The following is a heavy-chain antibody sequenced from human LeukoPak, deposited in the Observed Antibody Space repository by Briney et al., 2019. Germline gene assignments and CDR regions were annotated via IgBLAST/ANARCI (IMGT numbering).Heavy chain of an antibody. CDR2: TYYRSKWYY. CDR1: GDSVSSYSAV. Sequence: SHTLSLICAFSGDSVSSYSAVWNWISQSPSRGFEWLGRTYYRSKWYYDYAISVKSRININPDTSKNQFSLQLNSVTPEDTAVYYCGREAAAGWVEDWGQGTLVTVSP. J-gene: IGHJ4*02. V-gene: IGHV6-1*01. D-gene: IGHD6-13*01. CDR3: GREAAAGWVED.